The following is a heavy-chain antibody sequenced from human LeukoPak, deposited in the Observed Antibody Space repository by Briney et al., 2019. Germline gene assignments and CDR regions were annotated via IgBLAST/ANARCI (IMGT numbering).Heavy chain of an antibody. CDR3: TRTGYRHGMDV. Sequence: GGSLRLSCAASGFTFSSYGMHWVRQAPGKGLVWVSSTSTDGSTTVYGDSVKGRFTISRDNGKNTLDLQLNSLRVEDTAVYFCTRTGYRHGMDVWGQGTTVTVSS. J-gene: IGHJ6*02. CDR2: TSTDGSTT. CDR1: GFTFSSYG. V-gene: IGHV3-74*01. D-gene: IGHD3-16*02.